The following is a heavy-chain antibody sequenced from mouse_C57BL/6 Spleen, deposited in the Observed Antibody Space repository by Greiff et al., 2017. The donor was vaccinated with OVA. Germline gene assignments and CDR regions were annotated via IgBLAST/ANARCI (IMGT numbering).Heavy chain of an antibody. V-gene: IGHV1-69*01. J-gene: IGHJ4*01. CDR3: ARGSYGGVYYAMDY. D-gene: IGHD1-1*02. Sequence: QVQLQQSGAELVMPGASVKLSCKASGYTFTSYWMHWVKQRPGQGLEWIGEIDPSDSYTNYNQKFKGKSTLTVDKSSSTAYMQLSSLTSEDSAVYYCARGSYGGVYYAMDYWGQGTSVTVSS. CDR2: IDPSDSYT. CDR1: GYTFTSYW.